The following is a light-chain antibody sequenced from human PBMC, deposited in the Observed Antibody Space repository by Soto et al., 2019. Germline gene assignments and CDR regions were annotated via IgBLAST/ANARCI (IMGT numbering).Light chain of an antibody. CDR1: QGISGF. CDR2: AAS. V-gene: IGKV1-9*01. Sequence: IQLTQSPSSLSASVGDRITITCRASQGISGFLAWYQQKPGQAPKLLTFAASTLQGGVPSRFSRSGSGTDLTLTISSLQPEDFATYYCQQYDNYPLTFGGGTKVDIK. CDR3: QQYDNYPLT. J-gene: IGKJ4*01.